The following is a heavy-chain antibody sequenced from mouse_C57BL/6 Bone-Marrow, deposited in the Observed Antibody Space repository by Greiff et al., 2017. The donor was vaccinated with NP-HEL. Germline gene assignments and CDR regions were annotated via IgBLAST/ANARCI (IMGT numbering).Heavy chain of an antibody. CDR1: GYTFTSYW. Sequence: QVQLQQPGAELVKPGASVKLSCKASGYTFTSYWMHWVKQRPGQGLEWIGMIHPNSGSTNYNEKFKSKATLTVDQSSSTAYMQLSSLTSEDSAVYYCARGAYYSNYGAYWGQGTLVTVSA. J-gene: IGHJ3*01. D-gene: IGHD2-5*01. CDR2: IHPNSGST. V-gene: IGHV1-64*01. CDR3: ARGAYYSNYGAY.